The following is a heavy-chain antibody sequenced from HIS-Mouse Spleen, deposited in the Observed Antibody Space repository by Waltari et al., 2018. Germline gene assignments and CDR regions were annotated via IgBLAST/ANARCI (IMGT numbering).Heavy chain of an antibody. V-gene: IGHV1-18*04. CDR3: ARDSVTHFDY. CDR1: GYSFTPSA. CDR2: VSAYKGNK. D-gene: IGHD5-18*01. J-gene: IGHJ4*02. Sequence: QVWLVPPGAEVKKPGASVKVPCKASGYSFTPSAIRWVRQAPGQGVEWMGWVSAYKGNKNYAQKVQGRVTMTTDTSTSTAYMELRSQRSDDTAVYYCARDSVTHFDYWGQGTLVTVSS.